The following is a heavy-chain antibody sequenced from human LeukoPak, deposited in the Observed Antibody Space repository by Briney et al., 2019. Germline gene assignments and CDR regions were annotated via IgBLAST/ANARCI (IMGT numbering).Heavy chain of an antibody. V-gene: IGHV3-21*01. D-gene: IGHD5-18*01. J-gene: IGHJ3*02. CDR3: ARAGGQLAGHAFDI. CDR1: GFTFSSYS. CDR2: ISSSSSYI. Sequence: GGSLRLSCAASGFTFSSYSMNWVRQAPGKGLEWVSSISSSSSYIYYADSVKGRFTISRDNAKNSLYLQMNSLRAEDTAVYYCARAGGQLAGHAFDIWGQGTMVTVSS.